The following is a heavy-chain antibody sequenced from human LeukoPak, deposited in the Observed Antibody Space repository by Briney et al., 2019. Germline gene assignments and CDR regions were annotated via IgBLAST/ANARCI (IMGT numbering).Heavy chain of an antibody. V-gene: IGHV4-59*08. D-gene: IGHD3-10*01. CDR1: GGSINSYY. CDR3: ARTVSYYGSGSYSPKLDYYYYGMDV. J-gene: IGHJ6*02. Sequence: SETLSLTCTVSGGSINSYYWSWIRQPPGKGLEWIGYFYYSGSTNYNPSLKSRVTISVDTSKNQFSLKLSSVTAADTAVYYCARTVSYYGSGSYSPKLDYYYYGMDVWGQGTTVTVSS. CDR2: FYYSGST.